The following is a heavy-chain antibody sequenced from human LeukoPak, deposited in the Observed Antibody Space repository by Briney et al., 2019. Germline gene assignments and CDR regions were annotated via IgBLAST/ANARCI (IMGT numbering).Heavy chain of an antibody. Sequence: GGSLRLSCAASGFTFNNYWMHWVRQAPGKGLLWVSRINTDGSSTSYADSVKGRFTITRDNAKNMVYLQMNSLRGEDTAVYYCARENFDPWGQGTQVTVSS. CDR1: GFTFNNYW. J-gene: IGHJ5*02. CDR3: ARENFDP. V-gene: IGHV3-74*01. CDR2: INTDGSST.